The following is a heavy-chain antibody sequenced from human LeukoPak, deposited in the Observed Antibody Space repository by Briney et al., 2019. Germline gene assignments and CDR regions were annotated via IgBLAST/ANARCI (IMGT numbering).Heavy chain of an antibody. Sequence: SETLSLTCAVYGVSFSGYYWSWIRQPPGKGLEWIGEINHSGSTNYNPSLKSRVTISVDTSKNQFSLKLSSVTAADTAVYYCATHSGWNPAYYYYMDVWGKGTTVTVSS. J-gene: IGHJ6*03. CDR2: INHSGST. V-gene: IGHV4-34*01. CDR3: ATHSGWNPAYYYYMDV. D-gene: IGHD6-19*01. CDR1: GVSFSGYY.